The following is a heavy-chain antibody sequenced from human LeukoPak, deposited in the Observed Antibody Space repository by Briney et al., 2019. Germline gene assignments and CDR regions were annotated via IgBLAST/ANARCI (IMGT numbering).Heavy chain of an antibody. V-gene: IGHV3-48*03. CDR2: ISSSGSTI. D-gene: IGHD3-10*01. Sequence: GGSLRLSCAASGFTFSSYEMNWVRQAPGKGLEWVSYISSSGSTIYYADSVKGRFTISRDSAKNSLYLQMNSLRAEDTAVYYCARQYYHGSGDYWGQGTLVTVSS. J-gene: IGHJ4*02. CDR3: ARQYYHGSGDY. CDR1: GFTFSSYE.